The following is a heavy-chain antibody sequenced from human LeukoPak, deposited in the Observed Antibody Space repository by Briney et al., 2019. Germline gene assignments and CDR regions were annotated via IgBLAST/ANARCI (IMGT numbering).Heavy chain of an antibody. D-gene: IGHD2-2*01. J-gene: IGHJ6*02. Sequence: ASVKVSCKASGYPFTSYYMHWVRQAPGQGLAWMGRINTNDGSTNYAQKFQGRVTMTRDMSTSTVYMELSRLRSDDTAVYYCARDSVPSYGMDVWGQGTTVTVSS. CDR1: GYPFTSYY. CDR3: ARDSVPSYGMDV. CDR2: INTNDGST. V-gene: IGHV1-46*01.